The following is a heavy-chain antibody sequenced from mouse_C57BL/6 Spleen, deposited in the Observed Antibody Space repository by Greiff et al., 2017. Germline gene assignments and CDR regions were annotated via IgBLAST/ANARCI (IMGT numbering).Heavy chain of an antibody. CDR3: ARNYYYGSSYGWYFDV. V-gene: IGHV2-2*01. CDR1: GFPLPSYG. D-gene: IGHD1-1*01. Sequence: QVQLHRSGLGLVRPSQTLSTTCPVPGFPLPSYGVPWVRHSPGKVLGCLGVVWGGGSTDYNAAFISRLSISKDNSKSQVFFKMNSLQADDTAIYYCARNYYYGSSYGWYFDVWGTGTTVTVSS. CDR2: VWGGGST. J-gene: IGHJ1*03.